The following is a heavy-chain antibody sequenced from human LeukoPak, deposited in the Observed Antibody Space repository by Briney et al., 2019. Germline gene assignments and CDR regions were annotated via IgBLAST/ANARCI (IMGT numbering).Heavy chain of an antibody. CDR2: TWNDGSNK. V-gene: IGHV3-33*01. CDR3: ARGGLTIAEATTSWYLDY. J-gene: IGHJ4*02. CDR1: GFTFSTYG. D-gene: IGHD1-26*01. Sequence: GGSLRLSCTASGFTFSTYGMHWVRQAQGKGLEWVALTWNDGSNKNYADSVKGRFTISRDNSKNTLYLQMNSLRGEDTAVYYCARGGLTIAEATTSWYLDYWGQGILVTVSS.